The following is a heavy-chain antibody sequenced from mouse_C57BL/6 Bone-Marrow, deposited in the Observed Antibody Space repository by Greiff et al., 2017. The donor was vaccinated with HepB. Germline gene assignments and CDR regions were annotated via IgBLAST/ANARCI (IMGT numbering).Heavy chain of an antibody. CDR1: GYTFTSYW. J-gene: IGHJ2*01. V-gene: IGHV1-72*01. Sequence: QVHVKQPGAELVKPGASVKLSCKASGYTFTSYWMHWVKQRPGRGLEWIGRIDPNSGGTKYNEKFKSKATLTVDKPSSTAYMQLSSLTSEDSAVYYCALITTVVDFDYWGQGTTLTVSS. CDR2: IDPNSGGT. CDR3: ALITTVVDFDY. D-gene: IGHD1-1*01.